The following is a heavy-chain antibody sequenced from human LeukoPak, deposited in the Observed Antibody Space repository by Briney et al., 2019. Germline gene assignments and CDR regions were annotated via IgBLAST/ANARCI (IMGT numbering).Heavy chain of an antibody. CDR2: INPNSGGT. CDR3: ARILTTVTTMDY. CDR1: GYTFTGCY. V-gene: IGHV1-2*02. J-gene: IGHJ4*02. D-gene: IGHD4-17*01. Sequence: ASVKVSCKASGYTFTGCYMHWVRQAPGQGLEWMGWINPNSGGTNYAQKFQGRVTMTRDTSISTAYMELSRLRSDDTAMYYCARILTTVTTMDYWGQGTLVTVSS.